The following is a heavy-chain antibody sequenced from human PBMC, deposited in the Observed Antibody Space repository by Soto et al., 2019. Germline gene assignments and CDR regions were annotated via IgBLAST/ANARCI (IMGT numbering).Heavy chain of an antibody. D-gene: IGHD3-22*01. CDR2: IIPIFGTA. Sequence: QVQLVQSGAEVKKPGSSVKVSCKASGGTFSSYAISWVRQAPGQGLEWMGGIIPIFGTANYAQKFQGRVTITADDSTSTADMELSSLRSEDTAVYYCAREGDYYDSSGYLAPFDYWGQGTLVTVSS. CDR3: AREGDYYDSSGYLAPFDY. V-gene: IGHV1-69*01. CDR1: GGTFSSYA. J-gene: IGHJ4*02.